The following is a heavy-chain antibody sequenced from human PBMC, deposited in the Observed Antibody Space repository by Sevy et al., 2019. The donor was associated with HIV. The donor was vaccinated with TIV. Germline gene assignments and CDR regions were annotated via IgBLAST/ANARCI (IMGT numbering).Heavy chain of an antibody. D-gene: IGHD3-22*01. Sequence: GGSLRLSCAASGFTFSYYNMNWVRQAPGKGLEWVSSISSGSSYVYYADSVKGRFTISRDNAKNSLYLQMNSPRTEDTAVYYCASPLHYYDSPSAYWGQGTQVTVSS. J-gene: IGHJ4*02. CDR1: GFTFSYYN. CDR3: ASPLHYYDSPSAY. CDR2: ISSGSSYV. V-gene: IGHV3-21*01.